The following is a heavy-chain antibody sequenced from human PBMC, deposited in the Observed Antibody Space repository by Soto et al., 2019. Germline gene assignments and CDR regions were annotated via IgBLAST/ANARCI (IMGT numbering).Heavy chain of an antibody. V-gene: IGHV3-23*01. J-gene: IGHJ4*02. CDR2: VSGNGGTT. D-gene: IGHD2-2*01. CDR1: GFPFGSHA. Sequence: GGSLRLSCAASGFPFGSHAMSWVRQAPGKGLEWVSLVSGNGGTTNYADSVKGRFTISRDNSKNTLYLQMNSLRAEDTAVYYCAKAERTSHSFDYWGQGTLVTVSS. CDR3: AKAERTSHSFDY.